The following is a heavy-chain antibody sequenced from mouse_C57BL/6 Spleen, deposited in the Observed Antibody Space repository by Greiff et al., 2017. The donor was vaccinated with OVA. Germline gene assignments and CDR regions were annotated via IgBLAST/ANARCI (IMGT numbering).Heavy chain of an antibody. D-gene: IGHD2-3*01. CDR3: ARHGIYDGYYGWYFDV. J-gene: IGHJ1*03. CDR2: ISGGGGNP. V-gene: IGHV5-9*01. CDR1: GFTFSSYT. Sequence: EVQVVESGGGLVKPGGSLKLSCAASGFTFSSYTMSWVRQTPEKRLEWVATISGGGGNPYYPDSVKGRFTISRDNAKNTLYLQMSSLRSEDTALYYCARHGIYDGYYGWYFDVWGTGTTVTVSS.